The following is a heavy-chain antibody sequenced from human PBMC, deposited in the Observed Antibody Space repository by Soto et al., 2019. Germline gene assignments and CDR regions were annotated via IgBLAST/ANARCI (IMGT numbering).Heavy chain of an antibody. CDR1: GFTFSSYA. CDR3: AKDKESSSWANYYYSMDV. J-gene: IGHJ6*02. V-gene: IGHV3-23*01. D-gene: IGHD6-13*01. Sequence: EVQLLESGGGLVQPGGSLRLSCEGSGFTFSSYAMSWVRQVPGKGLEWVSAISGSGDTTFYADSVKGRFTISSDNSKNTLYLQMNSLTTEDTATYYCAKDKESSSWANYYYSMDVWGQGTTVTVSS. CDR2: ISGSGDTT.